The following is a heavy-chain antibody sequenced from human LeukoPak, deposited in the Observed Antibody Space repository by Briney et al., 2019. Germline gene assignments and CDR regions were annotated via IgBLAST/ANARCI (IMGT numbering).Heavy chain of an antibody. CDR2: INHSGST. Sequence: SETLSLTCAVYGGSFSGYYWSWIRQPPGKGLEWIGEINHSGSTNYNPSLKSRVTISVDTSKNQFSLKLSSVTAADTAVYYCARGYPQWQVHPRYYFDYWGQGTLVTVSS. J-gene: IGHJ4*02. CDR3: ARGYPQWQVHPRYYFDY. V-gene: IGHV4-34*01. D-gene: IGHD6-19*01. CDR1: GGSFSGYY.